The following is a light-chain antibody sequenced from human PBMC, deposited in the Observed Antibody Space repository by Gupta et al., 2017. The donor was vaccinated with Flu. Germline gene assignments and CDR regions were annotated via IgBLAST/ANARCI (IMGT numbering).Light chain of an antibody. CDR2: GTS. Sequence: GTLSLSPGERATLSCRASHGVDRSYLAWYQQHPGQSPRLLIYGTSSRATGIPGRFSGSGSGTDFTLTISRLEPEDFAVYYCRQDDKSPRTFGQGTRLDIK. J-gene: IGKJ1*01. CDR1: HGVDRSY. V-gene: IGKV3-20*01. CDR3: RQDDKSPRT.